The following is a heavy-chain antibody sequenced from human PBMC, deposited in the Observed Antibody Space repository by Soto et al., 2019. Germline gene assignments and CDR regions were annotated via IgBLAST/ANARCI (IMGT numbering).Heavy chain of an antibody. CDR3: ARVRSYDFWSGPYYYYYMDV. D-gene: IGHD3-3*01. CDR1: GCSISSSSYY. J-gene: IGHJ6*03. CDR2: IYYSGST. Sequence: PSETLSLTCTVSGCSISSSSYYWGWIRQPPGKGLEWIGSIYYSGSTNYNPSLKSRVTISVDTSKNQFSLKLSSVTAADTAVYYCARVRSYDFWSGPYYYYYMDVWGKGTTVTVSS. V-gene: IGHV4-39*07.